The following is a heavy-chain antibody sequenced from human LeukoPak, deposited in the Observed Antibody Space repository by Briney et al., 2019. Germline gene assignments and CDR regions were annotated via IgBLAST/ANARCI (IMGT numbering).Heavy chain of an antibody. V-gene: IGHV4-61*05. J-gene: IGHJ4*02. CDR3: ARGYCTNAVCSLGPTQA. D-gene: IGHD2-8*01. Sequence: SETLSLTCTVSDGSISTGRYYWGWIRQPPGKGLEWIGYIYYSGSTNYNPSLKSRVTISVDTSKNQFSLKLSSVTAADTAVYYCARGYCTNAVCSLGPTQAWGQGTLVTVSS. CDR2: IYYSGST. CDR1: DGSISTGRYY.